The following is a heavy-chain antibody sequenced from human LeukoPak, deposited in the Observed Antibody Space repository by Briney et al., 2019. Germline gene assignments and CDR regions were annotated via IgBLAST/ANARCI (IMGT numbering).Heavy chain of an antibody. Sequence: ASVKVSCKASGYTFTGYYMHWVRQAPGQGLEWMGWINPNSGGTNYAQKFQGWVTMTRDTSISTAYMELSWLRSDDTAVYYCARGVVPAAISYYYYMDVWGKGTTVTVSS. CDR3: ARGVVPAAISYYYYMDV. CDR1: GYTFTGYY. D-gene: IGHD2-2*01. V-gene: IGHV1-2*04. CDR2: INPNSGGT. J-gene: IGHJ6*03.